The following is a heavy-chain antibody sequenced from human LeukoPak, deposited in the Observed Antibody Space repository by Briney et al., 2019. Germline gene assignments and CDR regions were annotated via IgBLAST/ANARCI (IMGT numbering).Heavy chain of an antibody. V-gene: IGHV4-39*01. Sequence: SETLSLTCTVSGGSISSSNYYWGWIRRPPGKGLEWIGSIYYSGSTFYNPSLKSRVTMSVDTSKNQFSLNLSSVTAADTAVYYCARLIIAAAGPGRWFDPWGQGTLVTVSS. CDR3: ARLIIAAAGPGRWFDP. CDR1: GGSISSSNYY. CDR2: IYYSGST. D-gene: IGHD6-13*01. J-gene: IGHJ5*02.